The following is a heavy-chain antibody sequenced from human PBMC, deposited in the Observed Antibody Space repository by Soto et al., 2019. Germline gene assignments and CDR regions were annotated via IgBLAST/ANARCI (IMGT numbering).Heavy chain of an antibody. V-gene: IGHV4-4*02. Sequence: QVQLQESGPGLVKPSGTLSLTCAVSGGSISSSNWWCWGLQPPGEGLEWSGGFYHSGSTNYNPSHKRHVTISEDKSQHHPSLKLSSVTAADKAVYYCARIARGPLDGDYAYYYYSMAVWGQGNTVT. D-gene: IGHD4-17*01. CDR3: ARIARGPLDGDYAYYYYSMAV. J-gene: IGHJ6*01. CDR2: FYHSGST. CDR1: GGSISSSNW.